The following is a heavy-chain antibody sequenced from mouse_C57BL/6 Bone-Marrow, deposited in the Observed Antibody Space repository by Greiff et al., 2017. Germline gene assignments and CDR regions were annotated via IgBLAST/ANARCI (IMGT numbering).Heavy chain of an antibody. V-gene: IGHV5-2*01. D-gene: IGHD2-12*01. J-gene: IGHJ2*01. CDR2: ITSDGGST. Sequence: EVQRVESGGGLVQPGESLKLSCESNEYEFPSHDMSWVRKTPEKRLELVAAITSDGGSTYYPDTMERRFIISRDNTKKTLYLQMSSLRSEDTALYYCARQSTIPTSKDYWGQGTTLTVSS. CDR1: EYEFPSHD. CDR3: ARQSTIPTSKDY.